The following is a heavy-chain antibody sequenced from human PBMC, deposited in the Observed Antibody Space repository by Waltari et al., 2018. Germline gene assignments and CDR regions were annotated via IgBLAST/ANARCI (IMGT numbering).Heavy chain of an antibody. Sequence: VQLQESGPGLVKPSETLSLTCTVSGGSISSYYWSWIRQPPGKGLEWIGYIYYSGSTNYNPSLKSRVTISVDTSKNQFSLKLSSVTAADTAVYYCARHVGYYDFWSGYYAFDPWGQGTLVTVSS. CDR3: ARHVGYYDFWSGYYAFDP. J-gene: IGHJ5*02. V-gene: IGHV4-59*08. CDR1: GGSISSYY. D-gene: IGHD3-3*01. CDR2: IYYSGST.